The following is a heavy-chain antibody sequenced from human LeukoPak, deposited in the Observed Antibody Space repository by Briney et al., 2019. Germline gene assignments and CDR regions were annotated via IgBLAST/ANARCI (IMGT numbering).Heavy chain of an antibody. CDR3: ARAHYYGSGSYYYYYYYGMDV. CDR1: GYTFTGYY. J-gene: IGHJ6*02. V-gene: IGHV1-2*02. D-gene: IGHD3-10*01. CDR2: INPNSGGT. Sequence: ASVKVSCKASGYTFTGYYMHWVRQAPGQGLEWMGWINPNSGGTNYAQKFQGRVTMTRDTSISTAYMELSRLRSDDTAVYYCARAHYYGSGSYYYYYYYGMDVWGQGTRSPSP.